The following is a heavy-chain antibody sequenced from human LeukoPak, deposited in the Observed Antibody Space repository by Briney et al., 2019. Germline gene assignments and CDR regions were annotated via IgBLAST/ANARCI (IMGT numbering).Heavy chain of an antibody. D-gene: IGHD6-19*01. J-gene: IGHJ4*02. V-gene: IGHV4-39*01. CDR2: IYHNGDT. CDR1: GDSISRSPYY. Sequence: PSETLSLTCTVSGDSISRSPYYWDWIRQSPGKGLEWIGSIYHNGDTSYNPSLKNRVTISVDTSKNQFSLRLTSMTATDTAIYYCARQSWVGSSGWRNEDTYYFDYWGQGSLVTVSS. CDR3: ARQSWVGSSGWRNEDTYYFDY.